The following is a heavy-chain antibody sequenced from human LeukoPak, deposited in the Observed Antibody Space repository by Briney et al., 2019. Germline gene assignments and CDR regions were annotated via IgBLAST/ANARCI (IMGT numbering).Heavy chain of an antibody. Sequence: GGSLRLSCAASGFTFSSYGMSWVRQAPGKGLEWVSFISSSSSYIYYADSVKGRFTISRDNARNSLYLQMNSLRADDTAVYYCARGEWSSSPFDYWGQGTLVTVSS. CDR1: GFTFSSYG. CDR3: ARGEWSSSPFDY. V-gene: IGHV3-21*01. CDR2: ISSSSSYI. J-gene: IGHJ4*02. D-gene: IGHD6-6*01.